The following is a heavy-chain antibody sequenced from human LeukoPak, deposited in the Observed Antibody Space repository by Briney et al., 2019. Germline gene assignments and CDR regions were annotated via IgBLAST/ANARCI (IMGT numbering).Heavy chain of an antibody. J-gene: IGHJ4*02. CDR1: GYTFTNYY. V-gene: IGHV1-46*01. Sequence: ASAKVSCKASGYTFTNYYMHWVRQAPGQGLEWVGLISPTGSYTNYAQKFRGRVTMTRDTSTTTVYMELSSLRSDDTAVYYCAREESGGYFDYWGQGTLVSVSS. CDR2: ISPTGSYT. D-gene: IGHD2-8*02. CDR3: AREESGGYFDY.